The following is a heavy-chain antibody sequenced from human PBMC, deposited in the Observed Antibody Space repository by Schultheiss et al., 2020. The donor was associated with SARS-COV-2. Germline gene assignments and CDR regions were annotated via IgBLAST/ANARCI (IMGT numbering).Heavy chain of an antibody. J-gene: IGHJ6*02. CDR2: ISAGGSST. Sequence: GESLKISCAASGFTFSSYAMSWVRQAPGKGLEWVSAISAGGSSTYYADSVKGRFTISKDNSRNTLYLQMNSLRTEDTAIYYCAKDRNIEGVAEGLMDVWGQGTTVTVSS. D-gene: IGHD1-26*01. V-gene: IGHV3-23*01. CDR3: AKDRNIEGVAEGLMDV. CDR1: GFTFSSYA.